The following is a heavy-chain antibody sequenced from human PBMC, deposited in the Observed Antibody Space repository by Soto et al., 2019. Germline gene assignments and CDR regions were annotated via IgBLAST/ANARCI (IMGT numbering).Heavy chain of an antibody. V-gene: IGHV1-69*08. CDR3: ARDHRIVVVTALPCYYGMDV. D-gene: IGHD2-21*02. Sequence: QVQLVQSGAEVKKPGSSVKVSCKSSGGTFSSYTISWVRQAPGQGLEWMGSIIPILGIANYAQKFQGRVTITADKSTSTAYMELSSLRSEDTAVYYCARDHRIVVVTALPCYYGMDVWGQGTTVTVSS. CDR1: GGTFSSYT. CDR2: IIPILGIA. J-gene: IGHJ6*02.